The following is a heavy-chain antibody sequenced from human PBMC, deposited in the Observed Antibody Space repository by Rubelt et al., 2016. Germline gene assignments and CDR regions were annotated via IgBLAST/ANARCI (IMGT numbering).Heavy chain of an antibody. CDR1: GYTFSNYG. CDR2: VSAYNGNT. CDR3: SRGGDCSSTSCSYYYYGMDV. J-gene: IGHJ6*02. V-gene: IGHV1-18*01. Sequence: SGAEVKKPGASVKVSCKASGYTFSNYGVTWVRQAPGQGLEWMGWVSAYNGNTNYVQKLQGRLTMTTDTSTNTAYMELRSLRSDDTAVYYCSRGGDCSSTSCSYYYYGMDVWGQGTTVTVSS. D-gene: IGHD2-2*01.